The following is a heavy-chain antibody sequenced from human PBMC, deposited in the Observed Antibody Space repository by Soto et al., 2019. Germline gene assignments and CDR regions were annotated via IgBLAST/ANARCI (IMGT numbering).Heavy chain of an antibody. J-gene: IGHJ6*02. CDR2: INVGSGNT. Sequence: VKVSCKASGYTFTHYAIHWVRQAPGQRLEWMGWINVGSGNTEFSQKFQARVTITRDTSASTAYMELSSLRSEDTAVYYCASGYYSNHGMDVWGQGTTVTVSS. D-gene: IGHD2-2*03. CDR3: ASGYYSNHGMDV. V-gene: IGHV1-3*01. CDR1: GYTFTHYA.